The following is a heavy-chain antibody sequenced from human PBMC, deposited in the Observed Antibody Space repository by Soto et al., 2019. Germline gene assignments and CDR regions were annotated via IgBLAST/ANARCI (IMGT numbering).Heavy chain of an antibody. CDR2: IGGDGGDT. CDR3: AKDRQDHNSVWDPFDI. Sequence: EAHLLESGGGLGQPGGSLRLSCAASGFTFNMYAMSWVRQAPGKGLEWVSSIGGDGGDTYYADSVKGRFTISRDNSKNTLFLQMTSLRVEDTAIYYCAKDRQDHNSVWDPFDIWGQGIMVTVSS. CDR1: GFTFNMYA. D-gene: IGHD1-20*01. J-gene: IGHJ3*02. V-gene: IGHV3-23*01.